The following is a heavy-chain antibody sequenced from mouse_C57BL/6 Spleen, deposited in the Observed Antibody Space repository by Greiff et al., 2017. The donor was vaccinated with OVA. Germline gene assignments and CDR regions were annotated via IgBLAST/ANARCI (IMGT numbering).Heavy chain of an antibody. V-gene: IGHV1-52*01. CDR2: IDPSDSET. CDR3: ARGLYYGSSLYWYFDV. CDR1: GYTFTSYW. D-gene: IGHD1-1*01. J-gene: IGHJ1*03. Sequence: VQLQQPGAELVRPGSSVKLSCKASGYTFTSYWMHWVKQRPIQGLEWIGNIDPSDSETHYNQKFKDKATLTVDKSSSTAYLQLSSLTSEDSAVYYRARGLYYGSSLYWYFDVWGTGTTVTVSS.